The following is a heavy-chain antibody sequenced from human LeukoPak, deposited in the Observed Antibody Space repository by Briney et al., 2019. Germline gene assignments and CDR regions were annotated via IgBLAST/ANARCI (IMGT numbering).Heavy chain of an antibody. CDR3: ARRERWGYGAFDY. J-gene: IGHJ4*02. CDR1: GGSISSSSYY. CDR2: IYYSGST. V-gene: IGHV4-39*01. D-gene: IGHD1-1*01. Sequence: SETLSLTCTVAGGSISSSSYYWGWIRQPPGKGLEWIGRIYYSGSTYYNPSLKSRVTISVDTSKNQFSLKLSSVTAADTAVYYCARRERWGYGAFDYWGQGTLVTVSS.